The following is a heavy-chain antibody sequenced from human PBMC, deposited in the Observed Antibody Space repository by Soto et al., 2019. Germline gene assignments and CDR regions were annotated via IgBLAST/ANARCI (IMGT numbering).Heavy chain of an antibody. Sequence: SVKVSCKASGVTFSRNTISWVRQAPGQGLEWMGGIMPIFGSANYAQKFQGRVTITADENTRTVYMELSRLRSEDTAVYYCARQFDSDTTGYYYAYWGQGTLVTVSS. CDR1: GVTFSRNT. D-gene: IGHD3-22*01. V-gene: IGHV1-69*13. CDR2: IMPIFGSA. J-gene: IGHJ4*02. CDR3: ARQFDSDTTGYYYAY.